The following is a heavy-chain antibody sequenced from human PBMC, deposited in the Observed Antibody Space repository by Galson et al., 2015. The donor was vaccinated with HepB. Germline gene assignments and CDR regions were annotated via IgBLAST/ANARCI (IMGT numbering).Heavy chain of an antibody. CDR2: ISGSGGST. J-gene: IGHJ4*02. V-gene: IGHV3-23*01. CDR1: GLTFSSYV. CDR3: AKGSY. Sequence: SVRLSCAAGGLTFSSYVMSWVRQAPGKGLEWVSGISGSGGSTYYADSVRGRFTISRDNSKNTLSLQMNSLRADDTAVYYCAKGSYWGQGTLVTVSS.